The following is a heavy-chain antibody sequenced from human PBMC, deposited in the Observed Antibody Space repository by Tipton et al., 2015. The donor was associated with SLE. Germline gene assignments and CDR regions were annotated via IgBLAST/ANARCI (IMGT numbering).Heavy chain of an antibody. V-gene: IGHV4-59*12. CDR1: GGSISSYY. J-gene: IGHJ2*01. D-gene: IGHD6-13*01. CDR2: IYYSGST. CDR3: AREDSSSWYWYFDL. Sequence: TLSLTCTVSGGSISSYYWSWIRQPPGKGLEWIGYIYYSGSTNYNPSLKSRVTISVDTSKNQFSLKLSSVTAADTAVYYCAREDSSSWYWYFDLWGRGTLVTVSS.